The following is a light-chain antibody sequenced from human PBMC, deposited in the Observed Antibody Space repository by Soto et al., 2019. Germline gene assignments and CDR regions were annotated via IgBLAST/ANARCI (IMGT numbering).Light chain of an antibody. Sequence: AIQMTQSPSSLSASVGDRVTITCRSSQGIGTELGWYQLKPGKAPTLLVYGASTLQSGVLPRFSGSGSGTDFTLTISSLQPDDFATYYCLQDISYPRTFGQGTKVEIK. CDR3: LQDISYPRT. CDR1: QGIGTE. J-gene: IGKJ1*01. CDR2: GAS. V-gene: IGKV1-6*02.